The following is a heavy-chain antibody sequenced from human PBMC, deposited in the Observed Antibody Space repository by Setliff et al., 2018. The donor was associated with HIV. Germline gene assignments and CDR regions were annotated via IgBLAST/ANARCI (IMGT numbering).Heavy chain of an antibody. CDR2: ISSNGGST. Sequence: GGSLRLSCSASGFTFSSYVMHWVRQAPGKGLEYVSAISSNGGSTYYADSVKGRFTISRDNSKNTLYLQMSSLRVEDTAVYYCVKVGYCSGGSCADYYYYYYMDVWGKGTTVTVSS. CDR1: GFTFSSYV. CDR3: VKVGYCSGGSCADYYYYYYMDV. J-gene: IGHJ6*03. V-gene: IGHV3-64D*09. D-gene: IGHD2-15*01.